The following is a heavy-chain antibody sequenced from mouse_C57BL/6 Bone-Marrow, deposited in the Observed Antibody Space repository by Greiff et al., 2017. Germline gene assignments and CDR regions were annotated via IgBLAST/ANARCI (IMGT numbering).Heavy chain of an antibody. CDR1: GFTFSDYY. J-gene: IGHJ4*01. D-gene: IGHD2-1*01. Sequence: EVHLVESEGGLVQPGSSMKLSCTASGFTFSDYYMAWVRQVPEKGLEWVANINYDGSSTYYLDSLKSRFIISRDNAKNILYLQMSSLKSEDTATYYCARVIYYGNLNYAMDYWGQGTSVTVSS. CDR2: INYDGSST. CDR3: ARVIYYGNLNYAMDY. V-gene: IGHV5-16*01.